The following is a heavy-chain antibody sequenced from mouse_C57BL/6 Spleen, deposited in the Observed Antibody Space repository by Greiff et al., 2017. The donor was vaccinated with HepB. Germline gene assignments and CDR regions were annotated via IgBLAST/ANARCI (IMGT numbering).Heavy chain of an antibody. J-gene: IGHJ2*01. CDR2: ISSGSSTI. D-gene: IGHD2-3*01. CDR3: AKGRWLPDY. Sequence: DVKLVESGGGLVKPGGSMKLSCAASGFTFSDYGMHWVRQAPEKGLEWVAYISSGSSTIYYADTVKGRFTISRDNAKNTLFLQMTSLRSEDTAMYYCAKGRWLPDYWGQGTTLTVSS. V-gene: IGHV5-17*01. CDR1: GFTFSDYG.